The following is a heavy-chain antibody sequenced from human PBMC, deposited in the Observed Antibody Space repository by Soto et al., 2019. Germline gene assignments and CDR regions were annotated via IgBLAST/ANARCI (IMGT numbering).Heavy chain of an antibody. D-gene: IGHD3-10*01. CDR1: GFTFSSYA. V-gene: IGHV3-48*04. CDR2: IFFSVCTI. Sequence: GSLRLSCAASGFTFSSYAMSWVRQAPGKGLLLVSFIFFSVCTIFYSDSVKGRFTISRDNANNSLYLQMNSLRAEDTAVYYCARRVWFGESYYYYYMDVWGKGTTVTVSS. J-gene: IGHJ6*03. CDR3: ARRVWFGESYYYYYMDV.